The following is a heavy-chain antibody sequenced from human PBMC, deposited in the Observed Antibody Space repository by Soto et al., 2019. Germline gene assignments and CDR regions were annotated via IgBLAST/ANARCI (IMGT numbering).Heavy chain of an antibody. CDR1: GGSISSGSYY. D-gene: IGHD3-3*01. CDR3: ARDHRVLRFLEWSHDAFDI. CDR2: IYYGGST. Sequence: SETLSLTCTVSGGSISSGSYYWSWIRQPPGKGLEWIGYIYYGGSTNYNPSLKSRVTISVDTSKNQFSLKLSSVTAADTAVYYCARDHRVLRFLEWSHDAFDIWGQGTMVTVSS. V-gene: IGHV4-61*01. J-gene: IGHJ3*02.